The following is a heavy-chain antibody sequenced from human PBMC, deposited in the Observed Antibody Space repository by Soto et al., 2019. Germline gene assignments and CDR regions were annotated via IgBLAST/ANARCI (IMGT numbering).Heavy chain of an antibody. Sequence: EVQLVESGGGLVQPGGSLRLSCAASGITFSNSWMHWVRQAPGKGLVWVSRINSDGSYTSYADSVTGRFTISRDNPMDSLFLQMNSLRAGGTAVYNCASGGAGGGFEYWGQGPRVTVSS. J-gene: IGHJ4*02. CDR1: GITFSNSW. V-gene: IGHV3-74*01. CDR2: INSDGSYT. CDR3: ASGGAGGGFEY. D-gene: IGHD2-8*02.